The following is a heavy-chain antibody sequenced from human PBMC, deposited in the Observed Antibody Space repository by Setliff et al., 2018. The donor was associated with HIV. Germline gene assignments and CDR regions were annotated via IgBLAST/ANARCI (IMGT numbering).Heavy chain of an antibody. D-gene: IGHD3-3*01. Sequence: SETLSLTCTVSGGSISSGSYYWSWIRQPAGKGLEWIGRIYTSGSTNYNPSLKSRVTISVDKSKNQFSLKLSSVTAADPAVYYGSVDVSYDFWSGYYLYGVQGTLVTVSS. CDR3: SVDVSYDFWSGYYLY. J-gene: IGHJ4*02. CDR1: GGSISSGSYY. V-gene: IGHV4-61*02. CDR2: IYTSGST.